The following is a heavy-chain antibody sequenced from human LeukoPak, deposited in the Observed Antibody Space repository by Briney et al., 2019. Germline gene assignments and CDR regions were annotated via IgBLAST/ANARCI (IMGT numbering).Heavy chain of an antibody. CDR3: ARDRATGYQLLHYYYGMDV. D-gene: IGHD2-2*01. Sequence: SWVRQPPGKGLEWIGYIYYSGSTYYNPSLKSRVTISVDTSKNQLSLKLSSVTAADTAVYYCARDRATGYQLLHYYYGMDVWGQGTTVTVSS. J-gene: IGHJ6*02. CDR2: IYYSGST. V-gene: IGHV4-30-4*08.